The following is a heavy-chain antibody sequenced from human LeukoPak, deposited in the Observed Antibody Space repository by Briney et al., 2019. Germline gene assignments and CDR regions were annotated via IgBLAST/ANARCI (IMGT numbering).Heavy chain of an antibody. V-gene: IGHV1-69*05. D-gene: IGHD2-2*01. CDR1: GGTFSSYA. J-gene: IGHJ6*03. Sequence: ASVKVSCKASGGTFSSYAISWVRQAPGQGLEWMGGIIPIFGTANYAQKFQGRVTITTDESTSTAYMELSSLRSEDTAVYYCETRYCSSTSCATYYMDVWGKGTTVTVSS. CDR3: ETRYCSSTSCATYYMDV. CDR2: IIPIFGTA.